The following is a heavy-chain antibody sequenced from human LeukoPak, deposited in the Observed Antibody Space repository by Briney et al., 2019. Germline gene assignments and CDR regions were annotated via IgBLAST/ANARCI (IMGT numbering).Heavy chain of an antibody. D-gene: IGHD3-3*01. Sequence: SQTLSLTCTVSGGSISSGGYYWSWIRQPPGKGLEWIGYIYHSGSTYYNPSLKSRVTISVDRSKNQFSLKLSSVTAAGTAVYYCARLRFLEWSHNWFDPWGQGTLVTVSS. CDR3: ARLRFLEWSHNWFDP. V-gene: IGHV4-30-2*01. CDR2: IYHSGST. J-gene: IGHJ5*02. CDR1: GGSISSGGYY.